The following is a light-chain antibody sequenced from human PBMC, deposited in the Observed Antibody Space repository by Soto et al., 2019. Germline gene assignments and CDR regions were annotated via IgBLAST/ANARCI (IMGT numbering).Light chain of an antibody. Sequence: EIVMTQSPDTLSVSPGERATLSCRASQSVSSNLAWYQQKPGQSPRLLIYGASTRATGVPATFSGSGSGTEFTLTISSLQSEDFAVYYCQQYDNWAPITFGQGTRLEIK. J-gene: IGKJ5*01. CDR1: QSVSSN. CDR2: GAS. CDR3: QQYDNWAPIT. V-gene: IGKV3-15*01.